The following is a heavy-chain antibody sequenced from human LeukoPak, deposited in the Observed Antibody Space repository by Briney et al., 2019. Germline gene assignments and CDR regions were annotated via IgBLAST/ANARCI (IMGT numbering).Heavy chain of an antibody. J-gene: IGHJ4*02. V-gene: IGHV3-15*01. CDR3: AGVKMTTFDY. CDR2: IKSKTDGGTT. D-gene: IGHD5-24*01. CDR1: GFTFTNAW. Sequence: GGSLRLSCAASGFTFTNAWMSWVRQAPGKGLEWVGRIKSKTDGGTTDYAAPVKGRFTISRDNSKNTLYLQVNSLRAEDTAVYYCAGVKMTTFDYWGQGTLVTVSS.